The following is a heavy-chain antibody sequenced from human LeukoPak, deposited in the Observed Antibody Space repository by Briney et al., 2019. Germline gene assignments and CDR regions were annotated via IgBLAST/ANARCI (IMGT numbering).Heavy chain of an antibody. V-gene: IGHV4-59*01. CDR1: GGSISSYY. D-gene: IGHD2-2*01. J-gene: IGHJ4*02. Sequence: SETLSLTCTVSGGSISSYYWSWIRQPPGKGLEWIGYIYYSGSTNYNPSLKSRVTISVDTSKNQFSLKLSSVITADTAVYYCARSGCSSTSCYPRYFDYWGQGTLVTVSS. CDR2: IYYSGST. CDR3: ARSGCSSTSCYPRYFDY.